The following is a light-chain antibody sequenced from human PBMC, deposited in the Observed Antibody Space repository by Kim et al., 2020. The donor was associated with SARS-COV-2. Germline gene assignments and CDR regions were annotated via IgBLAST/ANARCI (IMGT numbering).Light chain of an antibody. CDR3: QVWDSSSDHRV. CDR2: YDS. J-gene: IGLJ3*02. Sequence: APGNTARITCGGKNIGSKSGHWYQQKPGQAPVLVIYYDSDRPSGIPERFSGSNSGNTATLTISRVEAGDEADYYCQVWDSSSDHRVFGGGTQLTVL. V-gene: IGLV3-21*04. CDR1: NIGSKS.